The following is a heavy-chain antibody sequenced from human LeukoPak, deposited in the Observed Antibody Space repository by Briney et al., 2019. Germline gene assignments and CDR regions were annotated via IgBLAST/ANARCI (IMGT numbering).Heavy chain of an antibody. CDR2: IYYSGST. CDR3: ARHSNAYYDSSGYPLFDY. V-gene: IGHV4-59*08. Sequence: SETLSLTCTISGGSISSYYWSWIRQPPGKGLEWIGYIYYSGSTNYNPSFKSRVTISVDTSKNQFSLKLSSVTAADTAVYYCARHSNAYYDSSGYPLFDYWGQGTLVTVSS. CDR1: GGSISSYY. D-gene: IGHD3-22*01. J-gene: IGHJ4*02.